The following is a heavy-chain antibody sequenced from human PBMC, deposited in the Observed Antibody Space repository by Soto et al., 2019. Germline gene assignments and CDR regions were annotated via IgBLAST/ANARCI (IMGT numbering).Heavy chain of an antibody. D-gene: IGHD6-6*01. V-gene: IGHV3-74*01. CDR2: INSDGSST. CDR1: GFTFSSYW. Sequence: GGSLRLSCAASGFTFSSYWMHWVRQAPGKGLAWVSRINSDGSSTSYADSVKGRFTISRDNAKNTLYLQMNSLRAEDTAVYYCARVTSIAARWGPYGMDVWGQGTTVTVSS. J-gene: IGHJ6*02. CDR3: ARVTSIAARWGPYGMDV.